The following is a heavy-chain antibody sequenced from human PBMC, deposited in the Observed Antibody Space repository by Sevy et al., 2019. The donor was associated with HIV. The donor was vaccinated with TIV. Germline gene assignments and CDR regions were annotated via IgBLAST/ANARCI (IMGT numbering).Heavy chain of an antibody. J-gene: IGHJ6*02. V-gene: IGHV1-8*01. Sequence: ASVKVSCKASGYTFTSYDINWVRQATGQGLEWMGWMNPNSGNTGYAQKFQGRVTMTRNTSISTAYMELSSLRSEDTAVYYCAGWGNIVVVPAADYYYGMDVWGQGTTVTVSS. CDR3: AGWGNIVVVPAADYYYGMDV. CDR2: MNPNSGNT. CDR1: GYTFTSYD. D-gene: IGHD2-2*01.